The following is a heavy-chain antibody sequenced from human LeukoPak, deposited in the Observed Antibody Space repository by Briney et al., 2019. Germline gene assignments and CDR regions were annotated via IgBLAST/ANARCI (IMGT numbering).Heavy chain of an antibody. CDR1: GFTFSDYY. Sequence: PGGSLRLSCAASGFTFSDYYMSWIRQAPGKGLEWVSYISSSGSTIYYADSVKGRFTISRDNAKNSLYLQMNSLRAEDTAVYYCARVMKAVGSSSSFPPRPYYYYYYYMDVWGKGTTVTVSS. CDR2: ISSSGSTI. V-gene: IGHV3-11*01. J-gene: IGHJ6*03. D-gene: IGHD6-6*01. CDR3: ARVMKAVGSSSSFPPRPYYYYYYYMDV.